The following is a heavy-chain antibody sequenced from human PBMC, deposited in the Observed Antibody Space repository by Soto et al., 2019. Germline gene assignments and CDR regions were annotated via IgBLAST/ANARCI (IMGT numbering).Heavy chain of an antibody. V-gene: IGHV1-46*01. CDR3: ASEFVAGTEVPYYYGMDV. CDR1: GYTFTSYY. J-gene: IGHJ6*02. D-gene: IGHD6-19*01. CDR2: INPSGGST. Sequence: ASVKVSCKASGYTFTSYYMHWVRQAPGQGLEWMGIINPSGGSTSYAQKFQGRVTMTRDTSTSTVYMELSSLRSEDTAAYYCASEFVAGTEVPYYYGMDVWGQGTTVTVSS.